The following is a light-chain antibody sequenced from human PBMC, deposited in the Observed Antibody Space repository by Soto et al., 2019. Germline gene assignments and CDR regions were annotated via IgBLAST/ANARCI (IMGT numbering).Light chain of an antibody. CDR1: RGSIASNY. Sequence: NFMLTQPHSVSESPGKTVTISCTGSRGSIASNYVQWYQQRPGSAPTTVIYEDNQRHSGVPDRFSGSIDSSSNSASLTISGLKTEDEADYYCQSYDSSNVVFGGGTKLTVL. CDR3: QSYDSSNVV. V-gene: IGLV6-57*02. J-gene: IGLJ2*01. CDR2: EDN.